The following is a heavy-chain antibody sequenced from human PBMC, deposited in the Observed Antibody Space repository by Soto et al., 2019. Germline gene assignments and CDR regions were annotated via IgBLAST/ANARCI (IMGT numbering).Heavy chain of an antibody. J-gene: IGHJ3*02. CDR1: GGSISSSSYY. V-gene: IGHV4-39*01. Sequence: SETLSLTCTVSGGSISSSSYYWGWIRQPPGKGLEWIGSIYYSGSTYYNPSLKSRVTISVDTSKNQFSLKLSSVTAADTAVYYCARRPPRKEVPAAGGGVDVFDIGGQGTMVTVSS. CDR2: IYYSGST. CDR3: ARRPPRKEVPAAGGGVDVFDI. D-gene: IGHD2-2*01.